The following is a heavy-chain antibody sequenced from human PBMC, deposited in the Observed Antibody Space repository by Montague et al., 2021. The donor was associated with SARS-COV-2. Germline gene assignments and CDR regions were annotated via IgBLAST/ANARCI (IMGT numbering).Heavy chain of an antibody. D-gene: IGHD6-13*01. CDR2: IKQDGSET. J-gene: IGHJ4*02. Sequence: SLRLSCAASGFTFSGYAIHWVRQAPGKGLEWVANIKQDGSETYYADSVKGRFSISRDNTKNSLYLQLNSLRADDTAVYYCGFNSVAGAGDSLGQGTLVTVSS. CDR1: GFTFSGYA. CDR3: GFNSVAGAGDS. V-gene: IGHV3-7*01.